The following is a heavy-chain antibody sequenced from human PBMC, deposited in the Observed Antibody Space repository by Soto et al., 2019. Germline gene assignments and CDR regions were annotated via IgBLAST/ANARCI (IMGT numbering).Heavy chain of an antibody. V-gene: IGHV1-3*01. CDR2: INAGNGNT. CDR1: GYTFTSYA. D-gene: IGHD1-26*01. Sequence: QVQLVQSGAEVMKPGASVKVSCKASGYTFTSYAMHWVRQAPGQRLEWMGWINAGNGNTKYSQKFQGRVTITRDTSASTAYRGLSSLRSEDTAVYYCARGGSLSGYFDLWGRGTLFTVPP. J-gene: IGHJ2*01. CDR3: ARGGSLSGYFDL.